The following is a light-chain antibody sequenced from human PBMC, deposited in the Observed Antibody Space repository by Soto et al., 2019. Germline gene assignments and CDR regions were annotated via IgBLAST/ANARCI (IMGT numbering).Light chain of an antibody. CDR2: DAS. J-gene: IGKJ1*01. CDR1: QSVRSS. CDR3: QQRSNWPGT. V-gene: IGKV3-11*01. Sequence: TLSCRASQSVRSSLAWYQQQPGQAPRLLIYDASNRATGIPARFSGSGSGTDFILTISSLEPEDFAVYYCQQRSNWPGTFGQGTKVDIK.